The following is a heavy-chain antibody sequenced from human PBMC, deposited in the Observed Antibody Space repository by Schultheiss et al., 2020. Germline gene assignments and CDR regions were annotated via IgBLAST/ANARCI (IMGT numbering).Heavy chain of an antibody. CDR3: ARGGVVVAANID. J-gene: IGHJ4*02. Sequence: SETLSLTCSVSGDSISRNYWSWIRQPPGKGLEWIGFIYFSGSTSYNPSLKSRVTISGDTSKNQFSLRLRSVTAADTAVYYCARGGVVVAANIDWGQGTLVTVSS. CDR2: IYFSGST. CDR1: GDSISRNY. D-gene: IGHD2-15*01. V-gene: IGHV4-59*01.